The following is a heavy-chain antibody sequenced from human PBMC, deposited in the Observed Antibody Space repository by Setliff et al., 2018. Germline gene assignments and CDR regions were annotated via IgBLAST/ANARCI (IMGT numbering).Heavy chain of an antibody. Sequence: PSETLSLTCTVSDGSISSGSHVWGWVRQPAGKGLEWIGHVYTSGSTNYNPSLKSRVSISVDMSKSQFSLRLSSVTAADTAVYYCASPPRGGRWYFDLWGRGTQVTVSS. CDR3: ASPPRGGRWYFDL. D-gene: IGHD3-16*01. CDR1: DGSISSGSHV. V-gene: IGHV4-61*09. CDR2: VYTSGST. J-gene: IGHJ2*01.